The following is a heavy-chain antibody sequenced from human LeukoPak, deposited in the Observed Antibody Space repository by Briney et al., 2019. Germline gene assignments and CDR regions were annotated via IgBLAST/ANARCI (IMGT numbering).Heavy chain of an antibody. CDR2: ISSSGGST. V-gene: IGHV3-23*01. Sequence: GGSLRLSCTASKFTFSNYGMQWVRQAPGKGLEWVSSISSSGGSTYDADSVKGRFTISRDNSKNTLYLQMNSLRAEDTAVYFCAKPSSGYTSFHIWGRGTMVTVSS. CDR1: KFTFSNYG. D-gene: IGHD3-22*01. J-gene: IGHJ3*02. CDR3: AKPSSGYTSFHI.